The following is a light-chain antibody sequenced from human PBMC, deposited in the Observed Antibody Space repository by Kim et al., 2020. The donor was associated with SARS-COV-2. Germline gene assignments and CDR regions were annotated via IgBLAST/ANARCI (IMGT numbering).Light chain of an antibody. V-gene: IGLV3-25*03. CDR3: QSSDSSDTFWV. Sequence: PGQTARMTYSGDALPNQNASCVQQKPGQAPVLVIYEDTERPSGIPERFSGSTSGTTVTLTISGVQAEDEADYYCQSSDSSDTFWVFGGGTQLTVL. J-gene: IGLJ3*02. CDR2: EDT. CDR1: ALPNQN.